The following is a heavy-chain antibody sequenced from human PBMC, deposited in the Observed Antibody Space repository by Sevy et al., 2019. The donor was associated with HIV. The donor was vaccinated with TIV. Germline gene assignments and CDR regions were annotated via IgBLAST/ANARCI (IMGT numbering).Heavy chain of an antibody. CDR2: ISGSGGST. CDR3: AKDRITAARFQH. CDR1: GFIFSGYG. D-gene: IGHD6-13*01. Sequence: GGSLRLSCAASGFIFSGYGMSWVRQAPGQGLEWVSAISGSGGSTYYADSVKGRFTIPRDNFRNTLYLQMNSLRAEDTVVYYCAKDRITAARFQHWGQGTLVTVSS. J-gene: IGHJ1*01. V-gene: IGHV3-23*01.